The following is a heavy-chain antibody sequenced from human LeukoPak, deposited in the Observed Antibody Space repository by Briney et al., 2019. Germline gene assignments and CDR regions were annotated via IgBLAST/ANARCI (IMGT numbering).Heavy chain of an antibody. CDR1: GFTFSSYW. CDR2: IKQDGSEK. D-gene: IGHD1-1*01. J-gene: IGHJ5*02. V-gene: IGHV3-7*03. CDR3: AKQTPTQRAWFDP. Sequence: PGGSLRLSCAASGFTFSSYWMSWVRQAPGKGLEWVANIKQDGSEKYYVDSVKGRFTISRDNAKNSLYLQMNSLRAEDTAVYYCAKQTPTQRAWFDPWGQGTLVTVSS.